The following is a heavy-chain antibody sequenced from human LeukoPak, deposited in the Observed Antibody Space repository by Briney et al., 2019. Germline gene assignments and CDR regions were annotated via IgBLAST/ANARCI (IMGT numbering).Heavy chain of an antibody. CDR3: AKEGYYDSSGAPRRLFYYGMDV. CDR1: GFTFSSYA. CDR2: ISGSGFST. D-gene: IGHD3-22*01. V-gene: IGHV3-23*01. Sequence: GGSLRLSCAASGFTFSSYAMSWVRQAPGKGLEWVSGISGSGFSTYYADSVKGRFTISRDNSKNTLCLQMKSLRAEDTAVYYCAKEGYYDSSGAPRRLFYYGMDVWGQGTTVTVSS. J-gene: IGHJ6*02.